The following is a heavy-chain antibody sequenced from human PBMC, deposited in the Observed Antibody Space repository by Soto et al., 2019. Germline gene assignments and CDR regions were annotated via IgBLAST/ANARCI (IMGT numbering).Heavy chain of an antibody. CDR3: ARIVVVPAGASYYYYGMDV. J-gene: IGHJ6*02. CDR1: GGSFSGYY. CDR2: INHSGST. Sequence: ETLSLTCAVYGGSFSGYYWSWIRQPPGKGLEWIGEINHSGSTNYNPSLKSRVTISVDTSENQFSLKLSSVTAADTAVYYCARIVVVPAGASYYYYGMDVWGQGTTVTVSS. V-gene: IGHV4-34*01. D-gene: IGHD2-2*01.